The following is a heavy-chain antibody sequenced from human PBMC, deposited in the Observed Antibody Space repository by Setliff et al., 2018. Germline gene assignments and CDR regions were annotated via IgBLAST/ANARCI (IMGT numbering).Heavy chain of an antibody. CDR2: INHSGGT. CDR1: GGSFSGYY. CDR3: ARTGTYRYFDY. V-gene: IGHV4-34*01. Sequence: SETLSLTCAVYGGSFSGYYWSWIRQPPGKGLEWIGEINHSGGTSYNPSLMSRVTISVDTSKNQFSLKLNSVTAADTAVYYCARTGTYRYFDYWGRGTLVTVSS. J-gene: IGHJ4*02. D-gene: IGHD1-1*01.